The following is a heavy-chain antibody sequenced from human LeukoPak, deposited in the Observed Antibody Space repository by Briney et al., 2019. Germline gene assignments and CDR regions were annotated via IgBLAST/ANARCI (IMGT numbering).Heavy chain of an antibody. CDR2: INHSGST. Sequence: PSETLSLTCAVYGGSFSGYYWSWIRQPPGKGLEWIGEINHSGSTNYNPSLKSRVTISVDTSKNQFSLKLSSVTAADTAVYYCASRVVAAAGLSAYYFDYWGQGTLVTVSP. J-gene: IGHJ4*02. D-gene: IGHD6-13*01. CDR1: GGSFSGYY. CDR3: ASRVVAAAGLSAYYFDY. V-gene: IGHV4-34*01.